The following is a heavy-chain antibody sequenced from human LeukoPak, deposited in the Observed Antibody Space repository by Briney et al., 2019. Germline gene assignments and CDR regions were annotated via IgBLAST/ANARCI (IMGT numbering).Heavy chain of an antibody. CDR1: GGTFSSYA. V-gene: IGHV1-69*13. Sequence: GASVKVSCKASGGTFSSYAISWVRQAPGQGLEWMGGIIPIFATANYAQKFQGRVTITADESTSTAYMELSSLRSEDTAVYYCAREGTDRLRGAFDIWGQGTMVTVSS. CDR3: AREGTDRLRGAFDI. J-gene: IGHJ3*02. D-gene: IGHD1-1*01. CDR2: IIPIFATA.